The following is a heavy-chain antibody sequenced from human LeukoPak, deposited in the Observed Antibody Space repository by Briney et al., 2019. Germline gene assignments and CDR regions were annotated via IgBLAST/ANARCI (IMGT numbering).Heavy chain of an antibody. V-gene: IGHV4-59*08. D-gene: IGHD4-23*01. J-gene: IGHJ4*02. CDR2: IDYSGST. Sequence: LETLSHTCTLSGVSLSIYYWSCIRAPPGKGLEWIGYIDYSGSTAYNPSLNGRVAVSVDTSKNQFSLKLRSVTAADTAVYYCARLNGGNWGPGILVTVSS. CDR3: ARLNGGN. CDR1: GVSLSIYY.